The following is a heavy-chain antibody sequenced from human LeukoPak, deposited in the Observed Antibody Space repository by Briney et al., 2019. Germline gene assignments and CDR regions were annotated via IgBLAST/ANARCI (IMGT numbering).Heavy chain of an antibody. CDR2: IKQDGSEK. D-gene: IGHD4-11*01. CDR1: GFTFSDYY. V-gene: IGHV3-7*01. CDR3: ARGSSNAFDI. J-gene: IGHJ3*02. Sequence: GGSLRLSCAASGFTFSDYYMSWIRQAPGKGLEWVANIKQDGSEKYYVDSVKGRFTISRDNAKNSLYLQMNSLRAEDTAAYYCARGSSNAFDIWGQGTMVTVSS.